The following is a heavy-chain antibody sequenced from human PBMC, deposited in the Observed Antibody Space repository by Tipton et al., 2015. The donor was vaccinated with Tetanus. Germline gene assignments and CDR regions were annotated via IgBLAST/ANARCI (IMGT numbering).Heavy chain of an antibody. CDR1: GGSFNTFY. J-gene: IGHJ4*02. CDR3: ARIHDFLSGHFDF. D-gene: IGHD3-3*01. Sequence: TLSLTCAVYGGSFNTFYWSWLRQPPGKGLEWIGEINHRGGTSYNPSLKSRVTISVDTSQNQFSLNLTSVTAADTAVYYCARIHDFLSGHFDFWGQGTLVTVSS. V-gene: IGHV4-34*01. CDR2: INHRGGT.